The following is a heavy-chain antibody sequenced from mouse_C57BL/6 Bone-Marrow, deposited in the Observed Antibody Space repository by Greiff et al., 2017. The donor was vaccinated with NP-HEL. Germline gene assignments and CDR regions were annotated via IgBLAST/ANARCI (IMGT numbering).Heavy chain of an antibody. Sequence: VQLQQSGPGLVQPSQSLSITCTVSGFSLTSYGVHWVRQSPGKGLEWLGVIWSGGSTDYNAAFISRLSISKDNSKSQVFFKMNSLQADDTAIYYCARGAELGRYFDVWGTGTTVTVSS. CDR3: ARGAELGRYFDV. CDR2: IWSGGST. V-gene: IGHV2-2*01. J-gene: IGHJ1*03. CDR1: GFSLTSYG. D-gene: IGHD4-1*01.